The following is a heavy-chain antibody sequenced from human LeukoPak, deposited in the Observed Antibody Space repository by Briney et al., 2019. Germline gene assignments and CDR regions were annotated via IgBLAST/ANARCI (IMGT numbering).Heavy chain of an antibody. CDR3: ARAPYYGSGSHGDY. CDR2: INHSGST. Sequence: PSETLSLTCAVYGGSFSGYYWSWIRQPPGKGLEWIGEINHSGSTNYNPSLKSRVTISVDTSKNQFSLELSSVTAADTAVYYCARAPYYGSGSHGDYWGQGTLVTVSS. CDR1: GGSFSGYY. J-gene: IGHJ4*02. D-gene: IGHD3-10*01. V-gene: IGHV4-34*01.